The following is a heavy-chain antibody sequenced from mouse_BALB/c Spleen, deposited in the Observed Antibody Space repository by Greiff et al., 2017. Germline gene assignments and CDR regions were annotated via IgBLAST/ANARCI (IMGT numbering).Heavy chain of an antibody. J-gene: IGHJ2*01. CDR1: GFTFSSFG. CDR3: ARPSTATGYFDY. Sequence: EVQRVESGGGLVQPGGSRKLSCAASGFTFSSFGMHWVRQAPEKGLEWVAYISSGSSTIYYADTVKGRFTISRDNPKNTLFLQMTSLRSEDTAMYYCARPSTATGYFDYWGQGTTLTVSS. D-gene: IGHD1-2*01. CDR2: ISSGSSTI. V-gene: IGHV5-17*02.